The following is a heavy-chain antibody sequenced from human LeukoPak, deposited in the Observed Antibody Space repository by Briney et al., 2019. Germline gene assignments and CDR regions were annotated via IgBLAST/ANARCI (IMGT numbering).Heavy chain of an antibody. J-gene: IGHJ4*02. CDR2: IHPNTGAT. CDR3: ARDMGRYSGYDYDY. CDR1: GYTFTH. V-gene: IGHV1-2*02. D-gene: IGHD5-12*01. Sequence: ASVKVSCKTSGYTFTHLHWVRQAPGQGLEWVGWIHPNTGATHYAQKFQGRLTMTRDTSISTVYMELTRLRSDDTAVYYCARDMGRYSGYDYDYWGQGTLVTASS.